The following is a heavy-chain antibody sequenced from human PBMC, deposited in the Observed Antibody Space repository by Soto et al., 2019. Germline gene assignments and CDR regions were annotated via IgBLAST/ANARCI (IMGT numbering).Heavy chain of an antibody. CDR2: IKSKTDGGTT. Sequence: GGSLRLSCAASGFTFSNAWMSWVRQAPGKGLEWVGRIKSKTDGGTTDYAAPVKGRFTISRDDSKNTLYLQMNSLKTEDTAVYYCTTDLGYGDYEGHFDYWGQGTLVTVSS. D-gene: IGHD4-17*01. CDR1: GFTFSNAW. J-gene: IGHJ4*02. V-gene: IGHV3-15*01. CDR3: TTDLGYGDYEGHFDY.